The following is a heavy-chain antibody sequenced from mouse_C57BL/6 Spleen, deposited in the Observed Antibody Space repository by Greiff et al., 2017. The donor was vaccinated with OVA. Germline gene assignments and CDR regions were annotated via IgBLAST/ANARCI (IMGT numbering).Heavy chain of an antibody. Sequence: EVQLVESGEGLVKPGGSLKLSCAASGFTFSSYAMSWVRQTPEKRLEWVAYISSGGDYIYYADTVKGRFTISRDNARNTLYLQMSSLKSEDTAMYYCTGYYSNYDAMDYWGQGTSVTVSS. J-gene: IGHJ4*01. D-gene: IGHD2-5*01. CDR2: ISSGGDYI. CDR1: GFTFSSYA. CDR3: TGYYSNYDAMDY. V-gene: IGHV5-9-1*02.